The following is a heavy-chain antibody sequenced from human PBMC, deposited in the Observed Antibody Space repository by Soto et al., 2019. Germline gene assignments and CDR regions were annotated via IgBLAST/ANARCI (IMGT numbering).Heavy chain of an antibody. CDR3: ARGTTTEDAFDI. CDR1: GGSISSGGYY. J-gene: IGHJ3*02. D-gene: IGHD1-7*01. Sequence: SETLSLTCTVSGGSISSGGYYWSWIRQHPGKGLEWIGYIYYSGSTYYNPSLKSRVTISVDTSKNQFSLKLSSVTAADTAVYYCARGTTTEDAFDIWGQGTMVTVSS. V-gene: IGHV4-31*03. CDR2: IYYSGST.